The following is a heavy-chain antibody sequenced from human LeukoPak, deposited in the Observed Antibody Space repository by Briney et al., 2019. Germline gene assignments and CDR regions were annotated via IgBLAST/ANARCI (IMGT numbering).Heavy chain of an antibody. CDR3: ARVGGRIGAYYAMDV. V-gene: IGHV1-2*02. Sequence: ASVKVSCKASRDTSSTYYTHWVRQAPGQGLEWMGWINSNSGGTKYVQKFQGRVTMTRDTSFSTAYMELSRLTSDDTAVYYCARVGGRIGAYYAMDVWGQGTTVTVSS. J-gene: IGHJ6*02. D-gene: IGHD3-16*01. CDR2: INSNSGGT. CDR1: RDTSSTYY.